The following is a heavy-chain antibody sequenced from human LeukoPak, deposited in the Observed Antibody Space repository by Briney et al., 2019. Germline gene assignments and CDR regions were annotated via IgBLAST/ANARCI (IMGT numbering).Heavy chain of an antibody. Sequence: GGALRLSCAASGFTFSSYGMHWVGQAPGKGLEGVAFIRYDGSNKYYADSVKGGFTISRDNYKKTLYLQMNSLRAEDTAVYYCAKDFAPTGYWGQGTLVTVSS. CDR2: IRYDGSNK. J-gene: IGHJ4*02. V-gene: IGHV3-30*02. D-gene: IGHD1-14*01. CDR3: AKDFAPTGY. CDR1: GFTFSSYG.